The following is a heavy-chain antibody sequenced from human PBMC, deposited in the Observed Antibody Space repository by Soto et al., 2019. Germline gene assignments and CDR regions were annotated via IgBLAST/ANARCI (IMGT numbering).Heavy chain of an antibody. CDR3: AKDANYYDSSGYYPESPIEAFDI. CDR2: FSGSGGST. CDR1: GFTFSSYA. V-gene: IGHV3-23*01. J-gene: IGHJ3*02. D-gene: IGHD3-22*01. Sequence: PGGSLRLSCAASGFTFSSYAMSWVLQAPWKGLEWVSAFSGSGGSTYYADSVKGRFTISRDNSKNTLYLQMNSLRAEDTAVYYCAKDANYYDSSGYYPESPIEAFDIWGQGTMVTVSS.